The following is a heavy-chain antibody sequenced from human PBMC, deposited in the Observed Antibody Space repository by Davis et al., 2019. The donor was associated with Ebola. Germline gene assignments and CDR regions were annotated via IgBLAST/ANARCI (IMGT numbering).Heavy chain of an antibody. D-gene: IGHD2-15*01. Sequence: GESLKISCAASGFTFSSYAMSWVRQAPGKGLEWVSALSGGGGSTYYADSVKGRFTISRDNSKNTLYLQMNSLRAEDTAVYYCAKHYIWSGGTYWFDPWGQGTLVTVSS. J-gene: IGHJ5*02. CDR2: LSGGGGST. V-gene: IGHV3-23*01. CDR1: GFTFSSYA. CDR3: AKHYIWSGGTYWFDP.